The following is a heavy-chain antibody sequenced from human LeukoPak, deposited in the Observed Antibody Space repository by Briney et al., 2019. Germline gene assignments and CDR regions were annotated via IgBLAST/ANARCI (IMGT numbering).Heavy chain of an antibody. CDR1: GGSISSYY. CDR2: IYYSGST. Sequence: SETLSLTCTVSGGSISSYYWGWIRQPPGKGLEWIGSIYYSGSTNYNPSLKSRVTISVDTSKNQFSLKLSSVTAADTAVYYCARGSSSYYDSSGYNLDYWGQGTLVTVSS. D-gene: IGHD3-22*01. J-gene: IGHJ4*02. CDR3: ARGSSSYYDSSGYNLDY. V-gene: IGHV4-59*01.